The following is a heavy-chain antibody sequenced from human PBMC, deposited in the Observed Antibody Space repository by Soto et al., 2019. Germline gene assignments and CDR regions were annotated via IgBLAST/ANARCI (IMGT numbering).Heavy chain of an antibody. CDR3: ARGLVDSGGNCFAY. CDR1: GYRLNSYD. J-gene: IGHJ4*02. CDR2: MNPNSGNT. Sequence: ASVKVSCKASGYRLNSYDMNWVRQAGGQGREWMGWMNPNSGNTGIAEKFQGRVTMTWNTSTGTVYLEISSLRPEDTAVYYCARGLVDSGGNCFAYRGQGNQVTVS. D-gene: IGHD4-17*01. V-gene: IGHV1-8*01.